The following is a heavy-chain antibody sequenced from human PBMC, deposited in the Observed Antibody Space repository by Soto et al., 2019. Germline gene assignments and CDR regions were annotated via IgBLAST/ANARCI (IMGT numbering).Heavy chain of an antibody. D-gene: IGHD1-26*01. CDR1: GFTFSYYW. CDR3: ARVGSESDY. V-gene: IGHV3-7*01. J-gene: IGHJ4*02. Sequence: EVQLVESGGDLVQPGGSLRLSCAASGFTFSYYWMSWVRQAPGKGLEWVANIKQDGSEKNYVDSVKGRFSISRDNAKNSLYLQMNSPRADDSAMYYCARVGSESDYWGQGTLVTVAS. CDR2: IKQDGSEK.